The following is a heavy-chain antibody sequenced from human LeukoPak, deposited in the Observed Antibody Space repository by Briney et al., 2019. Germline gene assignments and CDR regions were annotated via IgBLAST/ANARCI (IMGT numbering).Heavy chain of an antibody. J-gene: IGHJ4*02. CDR1: GYSIRSDYY. D-gene: IGHD3-22*01. V-gene: IGHV4-38-2*02. CDR2: INHSGST. Sequence: SETLSLTCTVSGYSIRSDYYWGWIRQPPGKGLEWIGEINHSGSTNYNPSLKSRVTISVDTSKNQFSLKLSSVTAADTAVYYCARGLARRGYYYDSSGYFHYWGQGTLVTVSS. CDR3: ARGLARRGYYYDSSGYFHY.